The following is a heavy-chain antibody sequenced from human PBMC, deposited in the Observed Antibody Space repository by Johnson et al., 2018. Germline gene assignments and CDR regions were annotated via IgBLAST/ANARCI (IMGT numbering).Heavy chain of an antibody. J-gene: IGHJ6*03. CDR1: GFTFDDYA. V-gene: IGHV3-9*01. CDR3: AKEGWFGGNYLYLYMDV. CDR2: IGWKSASI. Sequence: VQLVQSGGGLVQPGRSLRLSCAASGFTFDDYAMHWVRRAPGKGLEWVSGIGWKSASIGNADSVKGRFTLSRGIAKNSLYRLINSLGVQGTALYYCAKEGWFGGNYLYLYMDVRGKGTTVTVSS. D-gene: IGHD3-10*01.